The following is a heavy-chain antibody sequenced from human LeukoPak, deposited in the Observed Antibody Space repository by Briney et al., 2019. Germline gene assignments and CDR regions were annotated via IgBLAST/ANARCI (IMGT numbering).Heavy chain of an antibody. J-gene: IGHJ4*02. CDR2: ISYDGSNK. CDR3: AKVYSGSYWALFDY. D-gene: IGHD1-26*01. CDR1: GFTFSSYA. V-gene: IGHV3-30-3*01. Sequence: PGGSLRLSCAASGFTFSSYAMHWVRQAPGKGLEWVAVISYDGSNKYYADTVKGRFTISRDNSKNTLYLQMNSLRAEDTAVYFCAKVYSGSYWALFDYWGRGTLVTVSS.